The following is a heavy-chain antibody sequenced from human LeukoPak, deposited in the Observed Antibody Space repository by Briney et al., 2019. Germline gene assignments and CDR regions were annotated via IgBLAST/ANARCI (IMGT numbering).Heavy chain of an antibody. J-gene: IGHJ4*02. Sequence: AVKVSCKASGGTFSSYAISWVRQAPGQGLEWMGRIIPIFGTANYAQKFQGRVTITTDESTSTAYMELSSLRSEDTAVYYCARDPHHWSGGSCYGYWGQGTLVTVSS. CDR1: GGTFSSYA. CDR3: ARDPHHWSGGSCYGY. CDR2: IIPIFGTA. D-gene: IGHD2-15*01. V-gene: IGHV1-69*05.